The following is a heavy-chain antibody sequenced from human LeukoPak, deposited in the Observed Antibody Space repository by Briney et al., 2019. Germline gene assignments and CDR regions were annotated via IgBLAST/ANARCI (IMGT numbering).Heavy chain of an antibody. Sequence: GASVKVSCKASGYTFTSYGISWVRQAPGQGLEGRGWISAYNGKTNYAQKLQGRATMTTDTSTSTAYMELRSLTSDDTAVYYCARDATYGDYPGYYYGMDVWGQGTTVTVSS. CDR2: ISAYNGKT. V-gene: IGHV1-18*01. J-gene: IGHJ6*02. CDR3: ARDATYGDYPGYYYGMDV. D-gene: IGHD4-17*01. CDR1: GYTFTSYG.